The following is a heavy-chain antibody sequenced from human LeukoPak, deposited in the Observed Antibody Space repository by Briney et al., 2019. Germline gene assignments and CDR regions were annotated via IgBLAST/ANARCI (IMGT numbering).Heavy chain of an antibody. V-gene: IGHV3-30*03. Sequence: PGGSLRLSCAASGFTFSDYGMHWVRQAPGKGLEWVALISYDGGNKFYADSVRDRFTISRDNSKNTLFLQMNSLRAEDTAVYYCARVTVTTLDFDYWGQGTLVTVSS. CDR1: GFTFSDYG. J-gene: IGHJ4*02. CDR3: ARVTVTTLDFDY. D-gene: IGHD4-17*01. CDR2: ISYDGGNK.